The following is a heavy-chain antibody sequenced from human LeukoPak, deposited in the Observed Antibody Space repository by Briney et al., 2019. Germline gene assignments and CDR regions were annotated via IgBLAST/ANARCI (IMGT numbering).Heavy chain of an antibody. CDR3: AKTPGGYYDILTGYYPFDY. D-gene: IGHD3-9*01. CDR1: GFTFSSYA. J-gene: IGHJ4*02. V-gene: IGHV3-23*01. Sequence: GSLRLSCAASGFTFSSYAMSWIRQAPGKGLEWVSVISGSGSSTYYADSVKGRFTISRDNSKNTLYLQMNSLRVEDTAVYYCAKTPGGYYDILTGYYPFDYWGQGTLVTVSS. CDR2: ISGSGSST.